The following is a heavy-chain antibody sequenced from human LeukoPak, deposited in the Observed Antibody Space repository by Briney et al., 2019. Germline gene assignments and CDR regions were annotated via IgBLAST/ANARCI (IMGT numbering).Heavy chain of an antibody. CDR1: GGSISSYY. D-gene: IGHD3-22*01. V-gene: IGHV4-59*01. Sequence: PSETLSLTCTVSGGSISSYYWSWIRQPPGKGLEWIGYIYYSGSTNYNPSLKSRVTISVDTSKNQFSLKLSSVTAADTAVYYCARGPYDSSGYLYYYGMDVWGQGTTVTVSS. J-gene: IGHJ6*02. CDR2: IYYSGST. CDR3: ARGPYDSSGYLYYYGMDV.